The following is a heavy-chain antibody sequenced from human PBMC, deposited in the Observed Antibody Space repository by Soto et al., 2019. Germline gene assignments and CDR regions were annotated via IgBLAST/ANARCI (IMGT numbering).Heavy chain of an antibody. CDR1: GYTFSSYY. CDR2: INPNGAST. V-gene: IGHV1-46*01. Sequence: QVKLVQSGAEVKKPGASVKVSCKASGYTFSSYYMHWVRQAPGQGLEWMGIINPNGASTTYAQKFQGRATMTRDVSTSTVYMELSSLSTEDTAVYYGARDQLVHSSGWYGMDVWGQGTAVTVSS. CDR3: ARDQLVHSSGWYGMDV. J-gene: IGHJ6*02. D-gene: IGHD6-19*01.